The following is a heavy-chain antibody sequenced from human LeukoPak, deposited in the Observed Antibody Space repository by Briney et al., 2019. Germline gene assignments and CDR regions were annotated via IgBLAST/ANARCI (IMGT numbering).Heavy chain of an antibody. Sequence: GASVKVSCKVSGYTLTELSMHWVRQAPGKGREWMGGFDTEDGETIYAQKFQGRVTMTEDTSTDTDYMELSSLRSEDTAVYYCATVTGDYFDYWGQGTLVTVSS. CDR2: FDTEDGET. D-gene: IGHD3-10*01. CDR1: GYTLTELS. V-gene: IGHV1-24*01. CDR3: ATVTGDYFDY. J-gene: IGHJ4*02.